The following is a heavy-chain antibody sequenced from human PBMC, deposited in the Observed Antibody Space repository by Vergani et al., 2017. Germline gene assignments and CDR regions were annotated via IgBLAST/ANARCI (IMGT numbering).Heavy chain of an antibody. J-gene: IGHJ5*02. Sequence: QVQLQESGPGLVKPSETLSLTCTVSGGSISSYYWSWIRQPPGKGLEWIGYIYYSGSTNYNPSLKSRVTISVDTSKNQFSLKLSSVTAADTAVYYCAREQWVYGSGTNKSNWFDPGGQGTLVTVSS. CDR3: AREQWVYGSGTNKSNWFDP. D-gene: IGHD3-10*01. CDR1: GGSISSYY. CDR2: IYYSGST. V-gene: IGHV4-59*01.